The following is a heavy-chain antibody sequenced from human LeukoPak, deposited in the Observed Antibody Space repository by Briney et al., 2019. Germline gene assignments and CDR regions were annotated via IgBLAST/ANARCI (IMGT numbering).Heavy chain of an antibody. D-gene: IGHD3-3*01. J-gene: IGHJ4*02. CDR2: IYYSGST. CDR1: GGSISSGDYY. CDR3: ARTSTYYDFWSGYRDFDY. Sequence: SETLSLTCIVSGGSISSGDYYWSWIRQPPGKGLERIGYIYYSGSTYYNPSLKSRVTISLDTSKNQFSLNLSSVTAADTAVYYCARTSTYYDFWSGYRDFDYWGQGTLVTVSS. V-gene: IGHV4-30-4*08.